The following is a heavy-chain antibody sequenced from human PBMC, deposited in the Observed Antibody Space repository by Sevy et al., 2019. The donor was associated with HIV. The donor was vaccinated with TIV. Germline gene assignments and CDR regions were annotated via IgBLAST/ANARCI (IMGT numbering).Heavy chain of an antibody. Sequence: SETLSLTCTVSGGSISSSSYDWGWIRQPPGKGLEWIGSMYSSGKTYYNPSFKSRVTIFVDTSKNQISLKLTSVTAADTAVYYCARQGGIVDRAFDYWGQGTLVTVSS. CDR1: GGSISSSSYD. J-gene: IGHJ4*02. V-gene: IGHV4-39*01. D-gene: IGHD2-21*01. CDR2: MYSSGKT. CDR3: ARQGGIVDRAFDY.